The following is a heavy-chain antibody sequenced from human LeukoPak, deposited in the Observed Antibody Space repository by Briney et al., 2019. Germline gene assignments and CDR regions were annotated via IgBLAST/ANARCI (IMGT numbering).Heavy chain of an antibody. CDR2: IHHSGST. V-gene: IGHV4-59*08. J-gene: IGHJ4*02. D-gene: IGHD6-19*01. CDR3: ARITAVAGRGDY. Sequence: PSETLSLTCTVSGGSISSYYWGWIRQPPGKGLEWIGNIHHSGSTYYNPSLKSRVTISVDTSKNQFSLKLSSVTAADTAVYYCARITAVAGRGDYWGQGTLVTVSS. CDR1: GGSISSYY.